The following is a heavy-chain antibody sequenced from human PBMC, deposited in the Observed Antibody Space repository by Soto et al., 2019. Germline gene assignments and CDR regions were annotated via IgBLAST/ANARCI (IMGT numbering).Heavy chain of an antibody. D-gene: IGHD5-18*01. J-gene: IGHJ3*02. CDR1: GYSFTSYW. CDR2: IYPGDSDT. Sequence: EVQLVQSGAEVKKPGESLKISCKGSGYSFTSYWIGWVRQMPGKGLEWMGIIYPGDSDTRYSPSFQGQVTISADKSIXTAYLQWSSLMASDTAMYYGARLNIQLWLLGAFDIWGQGTMVTVSS. V-gene: IGHV5-51*01. CDR3: ARLNIQLWLLGAFDI.